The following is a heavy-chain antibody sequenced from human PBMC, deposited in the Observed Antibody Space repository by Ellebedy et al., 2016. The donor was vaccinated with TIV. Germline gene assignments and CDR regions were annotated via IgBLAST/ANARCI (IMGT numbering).Heavy chain of an antibody. J-gene: IGHJ4*02. CDR1: GFAFSSRW. Sequence: GESLKISCVASGFAFSSRWIHWVRQAPGKGLVWVSHINSDGSSTTYVDSVKGRFTISRDDAETTTFLQMNSLRAEDTALYFWARVGRSPHNWSFDYWGQGTLVTVSS. CDR2: INSDGSST. V-gene: IGHV3-74*01. D-gene: IGHD5-24*01. CDR3: ARVGRSPHNWSFDY.